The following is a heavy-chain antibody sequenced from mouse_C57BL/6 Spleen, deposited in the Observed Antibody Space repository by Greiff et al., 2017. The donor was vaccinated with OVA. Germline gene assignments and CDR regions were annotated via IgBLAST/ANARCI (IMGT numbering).Heavy chain of an antibody. D-gene: IGHD2-3*01. J-gene: IGHJ2*01. V-gene: IGHV2-2*01. CDR3: ARKRDGYFDY. CDR2: IWSGGST. CDR1: GFSLTRYG. Sequence: VQVVESGPGLVQPSQSLSITCTVSGFSLTRYGVHWVRQSPGKGLEWLGVIWSGGSTDYNAAFISRLSISKDNSKSQVFFKMNRLQAEDTAIYYCARKRDGYFDYWGKGTTLTVSS.